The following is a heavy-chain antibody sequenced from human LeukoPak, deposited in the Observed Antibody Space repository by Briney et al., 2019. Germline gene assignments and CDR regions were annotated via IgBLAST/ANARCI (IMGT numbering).Heavy chain of an antibody. CDR3: ARDRTGYYGSGSYYMGWFDH. V-gene: IGHV3-30-3*01. J-gene: IGHJ5*02. CDR1: GFTFSRYA. CDR2: ISYDGSNK. D-gene: IGHD3-10*01. Sequence: AGGSLRLSCAASGFTFSRYAMHWVRQAPGKGLEWVAVISYDGSNKYYADSVKGRFTISRDNSKNTLYLQMNSLRAEDTAVHYCARDRTGYYGSGSYYMGWFDHWGQGTLVTVSS.